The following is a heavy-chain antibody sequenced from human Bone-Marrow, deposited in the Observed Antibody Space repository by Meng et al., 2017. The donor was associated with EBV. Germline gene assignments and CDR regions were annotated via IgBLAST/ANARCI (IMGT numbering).Heavy chain of an antibody. V-gene: IGHV1-69*01. J-gene: IGHJ4*02. D-gene: IGHD3-10*01. Sequence: QGDLVDSAAEVKKPGSSVKVSCKTSGGPFRYYAISWVRQAPGQGLEWLGGFLPRLGAPNYAQKFHGRVKITADESTSTHYMDLSSLRSEDTAIYYCASESGRGYTPDYWGQGTLVTVSS. CDR2: FLPRLGAP. CDR3: ASESGRGYTPDY. CDR1: GGPFRYYA.